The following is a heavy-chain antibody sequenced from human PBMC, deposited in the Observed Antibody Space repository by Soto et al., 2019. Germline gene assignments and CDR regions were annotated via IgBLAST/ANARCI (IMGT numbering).Heavy chain of an antibody. Sequence: QVQVVESGGGVVQPGSSLRLSCAASGFTFSSFGMHWVRQAPGKGLAWVSLIWYDGSKKSYGDSVKGRFTMSRDNSRTTVYLQMNSLSADDTAVYYCARDASYYSLWSGYYPSRKGMDVWGPGTTVTVSS. CDR1: GFTFSSFG. CDR2: IWYDGSKK. CDR3: ARDASYYSLWSGYYPSRKGMDV. D-gene: IGHD3-3*01. J-gene: IGHJ6*02. V-gene: IGHV3-33*01.